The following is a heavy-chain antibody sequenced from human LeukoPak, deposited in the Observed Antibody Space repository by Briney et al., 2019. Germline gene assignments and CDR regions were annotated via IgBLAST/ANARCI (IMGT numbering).Heavy chain of an antibody. V-gene: IGHV3-30*01. D-gene: IGHD1-26*01. CDR2: ISYDGSNK. CDR3: AREGSGSYPPFDY. CDR1: GFTFSSYA. Sequence: PGRSLRLSCAASGFTFSSYAMHWVRQAPGKGLEWVAVISYDGSNKYYADSVKGRFTISRDNSKNTLYLQMNSLRAEDTAVYYCAREGSGSYPPFDYWGQGTLVTASS. J-gene: IGHJ4*02.